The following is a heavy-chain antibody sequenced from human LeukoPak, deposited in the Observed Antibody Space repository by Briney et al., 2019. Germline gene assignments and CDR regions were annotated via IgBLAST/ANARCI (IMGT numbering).Heavy chain of an antibody. CDR2: ISGSGGST. D-gene: IGHD2-15*01. CDR3: AKDKLAYCSGGSCYYFDY. Sequence: GGSLRLSCAASGFTSSSYAMSWVRQAPGKGLEWVSAISGSGGSTYYADSVKGRFTISRDNSKNTLYLQMNSLRAEDTAVYYCAKDKLAYCSGGSCYYFDYWGQGALVTVSS. V-gene: IGHV3-23*01. CDR1: GFTSSSYA. J-gene: IGHJ4*02.